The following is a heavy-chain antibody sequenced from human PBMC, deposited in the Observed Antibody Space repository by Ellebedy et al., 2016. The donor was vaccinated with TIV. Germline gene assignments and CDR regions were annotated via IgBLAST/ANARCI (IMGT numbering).Heavy chain of an antibody. CDR1: GFTFSSYA. CDR2: ISGSGGST. CDR3: AKGGRCSGGSCYLYFDY. Sequence: GESLKISCAASGFTFSSYAMSWVRQAPGKGLEWVSAISGSGGSTYYADSVKGRFTISRDNSKNTLYLQMNSLRAEDTAVYYCAKGGRCSGGSCYLYFDYWGQGTLVTVSS. V-gene: IGHV3-23*01. J-gene: IGHJ4*02. D-gene: IGHD2-15*01.